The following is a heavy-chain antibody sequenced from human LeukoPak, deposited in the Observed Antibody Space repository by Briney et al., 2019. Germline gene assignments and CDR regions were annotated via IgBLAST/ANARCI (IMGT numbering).Heavy chain of an antibody. V-gene: IGHV3-74*01. Sequence: GGSRRLACAASGFTFSSYWMHWVRQAPGKVLVWVSRINSDGITVTYAYSVNGRFTISRDNDKNPLYLHMNSLTAEDTAVYYCARLGDNCGGDCSYWYFDLWGRGTLVTVSS. CDR2: INSDGITV. J-gene: IGHJ2*01. CDR1: GFTFSSYW. CDR3: ARLGDNCGGDCSYWYFDL. D-gene: IGHD2-21*02.